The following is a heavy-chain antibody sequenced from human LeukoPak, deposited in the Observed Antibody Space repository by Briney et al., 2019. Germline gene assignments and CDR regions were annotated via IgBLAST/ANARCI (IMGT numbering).Heavy chain of an antibody. CDR1: GFTFDDYA. CDR3: AKSAPSGWYGPLDY. D-gene: IGHD6-19*01. J-gene: IGHJ4*02. Sequence: GGSLRLSCAASGFTFDDYAMHWVRQAPGKGLEWVSGISWNSGSIGYADSVKGRFTISRDNAKNSLYLQMNSLRAEDTALYYCAKSAPSGWYGPLDYWGQGTLVTVSS. V-gene: IGHV3-9*01. CDR2: ISWNSGSI.